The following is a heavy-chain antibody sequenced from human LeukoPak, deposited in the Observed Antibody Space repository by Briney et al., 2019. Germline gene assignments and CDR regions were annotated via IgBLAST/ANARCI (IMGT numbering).Heavy chain of an antibody. J-gene: IGHJ4*02. CDR1: GFRFSSYD. D-gene: IGHD6-19*01. Sequence: GGSLRLSCAASGFRFSSYDIHWVRQAPGKGLEWVTFIESDGTKEYYADSVKGRFTISRDNSKNTVYVQMNTLRSEDTAVYYCAKEGSGWYYLDYWGQGTVVTVSS. CDR2: IESDGTKE. V-gene: IGHV3-30*02. CDR3: AKEGSGWYYLDY.